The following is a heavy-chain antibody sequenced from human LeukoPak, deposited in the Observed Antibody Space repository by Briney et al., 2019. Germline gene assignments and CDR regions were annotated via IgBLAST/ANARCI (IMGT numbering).Heavy chain of an antibody. J-gene: IGHJ4*02. CDR3: AKAPGRYYDSSGYPFDY. D-gene: IGHD3-22*01. CDR2: VSGSGGRT. Sequence: GGSLRLSCAASGFTFSSSAMSWVRQAPGKGLEWVSIVSGSGGRTYYADSVKGRFTISRDNSKNTLYLQMNSLRAEDTAVYYCAKAPGRYYDSSGYPFDYWGQGTLVTVSS. V-gene: IGHV3-23*01. CDR1: GFTFSSSA.